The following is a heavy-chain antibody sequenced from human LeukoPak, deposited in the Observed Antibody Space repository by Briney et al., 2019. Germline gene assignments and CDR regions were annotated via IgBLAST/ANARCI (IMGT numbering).Heavy chain of an antibody. D-gene: IGHD4-23*01. CDR1: GLTVSSY. CDR2: IYSGGSI. Sequence: PGGSLRLSCAASGLTVSSYMSWVRPAPGKGLEWVSVIYSGGSIYYAYSVKGRFTISRDKSKNTLYLQMNSLRAEDTAVYYCARPPYGGVDYWGQGTLVTVSS. J-gene: IGHJ4*02. CDR3: ARPPYGGVDY. V-gene: IGHV3-66*04.